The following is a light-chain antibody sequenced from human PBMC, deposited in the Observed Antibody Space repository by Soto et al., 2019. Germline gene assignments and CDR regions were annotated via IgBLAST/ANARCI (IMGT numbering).Light chain of an antibody. CDR2: QDS. CDR1: KLGDKY. V-gene: IGLV3-1*01. CDR3: QAWDSSTGV. J-gene: IGLJ2*01. Sequence: SYELTQPPSVSVSPGQTASISCSGDKLGDKYVCWYQQKPGQSPVLVIYQDSRRPSGISERFSGSNSGNTATLTISGTQAIDEADYYCQAWDSSTGVFGGGTKLTVL.